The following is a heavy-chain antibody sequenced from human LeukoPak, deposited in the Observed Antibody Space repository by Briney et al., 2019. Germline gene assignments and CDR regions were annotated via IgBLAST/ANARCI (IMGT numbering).Heavy chain of an antibody. CDR3: AMNSLGDSSGYDY. CDR2: IFSGVRT. Sequence: PSETLSLTCTVSGDSATSYYWSWIRQPPGKGLEWIGYIFSGVRTIYNPSLNSRVTISIDTPKNQFSLKLNSVTAADTAVYYCAMNSLGDSSGYDYWGQGTLVTVSS. D-gene: IGHD3-22*01. V-gene: IGHV4-4*09. CDR1: GDSATSYY. J-gene: IGHJ4*02.